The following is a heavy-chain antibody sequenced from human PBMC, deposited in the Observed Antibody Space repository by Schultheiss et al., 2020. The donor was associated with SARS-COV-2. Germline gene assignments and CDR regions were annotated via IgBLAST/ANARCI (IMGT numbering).Heavy chain of an antibody. CDR3: ARMTPVAETGEIDY. D-gene: IGHD6-19*01. CDR1: GGSFSGYY. Sequence: SETLSLTCAVYGGSFSGYYWSWIRQPAGKGLEWIGRIYTSGSTNYNPSLKSRVTISVDTSKNQFSLKLSSVTAADTAVYYCARMTPVAETGEIDYWGQGTLVTVSS. CDR2: IYTSGST. V-gene: IGHV4-59*10. J-gene: IGHJ4*02.